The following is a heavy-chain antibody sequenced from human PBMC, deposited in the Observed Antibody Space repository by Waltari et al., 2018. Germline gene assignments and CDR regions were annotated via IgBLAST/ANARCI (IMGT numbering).Heavy chain of an antibody. V-gene: IGHV4-38-2*01. CDR2: IYHRGRP. D-gene: IGHD1-1*01. J-gene: IGHJ3*02. CDR1: GYSISSGDY. Sequence: QVQLQESGPGLVKPSETLSLTCAVSGYSISSGDYWGWIRQPPGKGLEWIGSIYHRGRPYSHPSLKRRVTISVDTSKNQFSLKLRSVTAADTAVYYCARVSPSPERSAFDIWGQGTMVTVSS. CDR3: ARVSPSPERSAFDI.